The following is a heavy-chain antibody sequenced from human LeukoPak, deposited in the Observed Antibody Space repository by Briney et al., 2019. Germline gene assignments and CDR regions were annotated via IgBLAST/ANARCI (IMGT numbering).Heavy chain of an antibody. CDR2: VHYSGTA. V-gene: IGHV4-61*08. CDR3: ARGYGDFRVXXRY. D-gene: IGHD4-17*01. J-gene: IGHJ2*01. CDR1: GASLNTNEFY. Sequence: SETLSLTCAVSGASLNTNEFYWAWIRQPPGKGLEFIGHVHYSGTANYNPSLRSRVTISIDTSKKHFFLKLKSVTAADTAVYYCARGYGDFRVXXRY.